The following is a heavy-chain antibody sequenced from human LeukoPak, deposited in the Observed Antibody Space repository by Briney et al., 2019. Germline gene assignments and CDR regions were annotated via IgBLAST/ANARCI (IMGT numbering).Heavy chain of an antibody. CDR2: ISSSSSYI. J-gene: IGHJ4*02. CDR1: GFTFSSYS. Sequence: GGSLRLSCAASGFTFSSYSMNWVRQAPGKGLEWVSSISSSSSYIYYAASVKGRFTISRHNAKNSLYLQMNSLRAEDTAVYYCARGFHEGRFDYWGQGTLVTVSS. V-gene: IGHV3-21*01. D-gene: IGHD3-3*01. CDR3: ARGFHEGRFDY.